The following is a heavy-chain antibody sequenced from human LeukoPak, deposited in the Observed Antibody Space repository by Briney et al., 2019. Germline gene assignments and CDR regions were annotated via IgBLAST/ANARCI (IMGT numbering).Heavy chain of an antibody. V-gene: IGHV4-30-4*01. CDR2: IYYSGST. J-gene: IGHJ4*02. D-gene: IGHD3-10*01. Sequence: SETLSLTCTVSGGPISSGDYYWSWIRQPPGKGLEWIGYIYYSGSTYYNPSLKSRVTISVDTSKNQFSLKLSSVTAADTAVYYCASMVRGVIDFPFDYWGQGTLVTVSS. CDR3: ASMVRGVIDFPFDY. CDR1: GGPISSGDYY.